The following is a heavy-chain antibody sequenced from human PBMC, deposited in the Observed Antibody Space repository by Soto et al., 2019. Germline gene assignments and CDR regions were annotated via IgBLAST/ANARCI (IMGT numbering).Heavy chain of an antibody. Sequence: SETLSLTCTVSGCSISSYYWSWIRQPPGKGLEWIGYIYYSGSTNYNPSLKSRVTISVDTSKNQFSLKLSSVTAADTAVYYCARDRSLDYWGQGTLVTVSS. J-gene: IGHJ4*02. CDR1: GCSISSYY. CDR2: IYYSGST. V-gene: IGHV4-59*01. CDR3: ARDRSLDY.